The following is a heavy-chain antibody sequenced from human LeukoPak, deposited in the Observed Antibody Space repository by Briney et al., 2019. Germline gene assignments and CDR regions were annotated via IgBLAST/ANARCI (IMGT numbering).Heavy chain of an antibody. CDR1: GYTFTSYG. Sequence: ASVKVSCKASGYTFTSYGISWVRQAPGQGLEWLGWISAYNGNTNYAQKLQGRVTMTTDTSTSTAYMELRSLRSDDTAVYYCARLAYYDSSGYSWGQGTLVTVSS. V-gene: IGHV1-18*01. CDR2: ISAYNGNT. CDR3: ARLAYYDSSGYS. J-gene: IGHJ5*02. D-gene: IGHD3-22*01.